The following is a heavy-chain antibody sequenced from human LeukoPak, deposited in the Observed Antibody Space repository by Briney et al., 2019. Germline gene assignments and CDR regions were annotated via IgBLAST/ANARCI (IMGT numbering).Heavy chain of an antibody. D-gene: IGHD5-12*01. Sequence: GGSLRLSCAASGFTFSSYAMHWVRQAPGKGLEWVAVISYDGSNKYCADSVKGRFTISRDNSKNTLYLQMNSLRAEDTAVYYCARIRLSGYDSEDYWGQGTLVTVSS. CDR1: GFTFSSYA. J-gene: IGHJ4*02. CDR3: ARIRLSGYDSEDY. CDR2: ISYDGSNK. V-gene: IGHV3-30*04.